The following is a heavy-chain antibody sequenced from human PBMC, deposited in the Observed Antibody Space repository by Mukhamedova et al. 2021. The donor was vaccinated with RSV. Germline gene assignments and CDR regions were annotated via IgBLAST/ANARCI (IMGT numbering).Heavy chain of an antibody. J-gene: IGHJ4*02. Sequence: EWIGEINHSGSTNYNPSLKSRVTISVDTSKNQFSLKLSSVTAADTPVYYCARAGRKLVHPLAHWGTGTPVTVSS. CDR2: INHSGST. D-gene: IGHD6-13*01. CDR3: ARAGRKLVHPLAH. V-gene: IGHV4-34*01.